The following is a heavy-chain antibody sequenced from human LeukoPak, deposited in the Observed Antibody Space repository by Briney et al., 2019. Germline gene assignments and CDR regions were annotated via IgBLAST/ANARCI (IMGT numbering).Heavy chain of an antibody. Sequence: SQTLSLTCAISGDSFSSNSVTWNWIRQSPSRGLEWLGRTYYRSKWYNDYAVSVKSRITINPDTSKDQFSLQLNSVTPEDTAVYYCAREWYNRYFDYWGQGTLVTVSS. V-gene: IGHV6-1*01. CDR1: GDSFSSNSVT. CDR3: AREWYNRYFDY. J-gene: IGHJ4*02. D-gene: IGHD1-1*01. CDR2: TYYRSKWYN.